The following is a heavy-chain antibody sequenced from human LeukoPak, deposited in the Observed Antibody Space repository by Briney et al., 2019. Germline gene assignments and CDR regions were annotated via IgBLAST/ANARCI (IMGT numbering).Heavy chain of an antibody. J-gene: IGHJ6*02. V-gene: IGHV3-23*01. CDR3: AKGVTMTMAQRRNYYYYGMDV. CDR2: ISGSGGST. CDR1: GFTFSSYA. D-gene: IGHD4/OR15-4a*01. Sequence: GGSLRLSCAASGFTFSSYAMSWVRQAPGKGLEWVSAISGSGGSTYYADSVKGRFTISRDNSKNTLYLQMNSLRAEDTAVYYCAKGVTMTMAQRRNYYYYGMDVWGQGTTVTVSS.